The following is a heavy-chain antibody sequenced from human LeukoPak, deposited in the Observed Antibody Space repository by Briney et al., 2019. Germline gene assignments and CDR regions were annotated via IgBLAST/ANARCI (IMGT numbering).Heavy chain of an antibody. Sequence: ASVKVSCKASGYTFTSYYMHWVRQAPGQGLEWMGIINPSGGSTSYAQKFQGRVTMTRDTSTSTAYMELRNLTSDDTAMYYCARTSGYGSSWHSYWGQGTLVTVSS. CDR3: ARTSGYGSSWHSY. CDR2: INPSGGST. CDR1: GYTFTSYY. J-gene: IGHJ4*02. D-gene: IGHD6-13*01. V-gene: IGHV1-46*01.